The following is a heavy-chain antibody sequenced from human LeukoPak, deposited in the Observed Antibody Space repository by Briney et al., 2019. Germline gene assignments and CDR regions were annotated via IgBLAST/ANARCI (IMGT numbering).Heavy chain of an antibody. V-gene: IGHV4-30-4*01. CDR2: IYYSGST. CDR3: ARGWRGVPAARTNWFDP. D-gene: IGHD2-2*01. CDR1: GGSISSGDYY. Sequence: PSETLSLTCTVSGGSISSGDYYWSWIRQPPGKGLEWIGYIYYSGSTYYNPSLKSRVTISVDTSKNQFSLKLSSVTVADTAVYYCARGWRGVPAARTNWFDPWGQGTLVTVSS. J-gene: IGHJ5*02.